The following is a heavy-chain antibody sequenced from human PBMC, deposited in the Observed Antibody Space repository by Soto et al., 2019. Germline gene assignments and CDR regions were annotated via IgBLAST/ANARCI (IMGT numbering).Heavy chain of an antibody. D-gene: IGHD1-26*01. CDR3: ARLELKYWYFDS. V-gene: IGHV3-21*01. CDR1: GFTFSSYS. CDR2: ISSSSSYI. Sequence: GGSLRLSCAASGFTFSSYSMNWVRQAPGKGLEWVSSISSSSSYIYYTDSVKGRLTISRDNAKNSLYLQMNSLRAEETAVYYCARLELKYWYFDSGGRGPLVTVSS. J-gene: IGHJ2*01.